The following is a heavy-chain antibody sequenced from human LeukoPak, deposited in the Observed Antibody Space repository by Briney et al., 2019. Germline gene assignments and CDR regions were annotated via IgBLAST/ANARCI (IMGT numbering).Heavy chain of an antibody. V-gene: IGHV1-69*04. CDR1: GGTFSSYA. D-gene: IGHD2-2*01. Sequence: SVKVSCKASGGTFSSYAISCVRQATGQGLEWMGRIIPIFGIANYAQKFQGRVTITADKSTSTAYMELSSLRSEDTAVYYCARDDCSSTSCYLNWYFDLWGRGTLVTVSS. CDR3: ARDDCSSTSCYLNWYFDL. CDR2: IIPIFGIA. J-gene: IGHJ2*01.